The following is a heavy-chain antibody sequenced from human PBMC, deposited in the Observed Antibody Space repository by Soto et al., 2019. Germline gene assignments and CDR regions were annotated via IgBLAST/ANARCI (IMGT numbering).Heavy chain of an antibody. Sequence: PGGSLRLSCAASGFTFSSYAMSWVRQAPGKGLEWSSAISGSGGSTYYADSVKGRFTISRDNSKNTLYLQMNSLRAEDTAVYYCAKDVRYFDWLSLLDHDAFDIWGQGTMVTVSS. J-gene: IGHJ3*02. D-gene: IGHD3-9*01. CDR2: ISGSGGST. CDR1: GFTFSSYA. V-gene: IGHV3-23*01. CDR3: AKDVRYFDWLSLLDHDAFDI.